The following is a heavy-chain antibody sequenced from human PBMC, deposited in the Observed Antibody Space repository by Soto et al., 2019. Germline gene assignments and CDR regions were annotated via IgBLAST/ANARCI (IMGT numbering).Heavy chain of an antibody. Sequence: GGSLRLSCAASGFTFSSYGMHWVRQAPGKGLECVAVIWYDGSNKYYADSVKGRFTISRDNSKNTPYLQMNSLRAEDTAVYYCARDGSSYGSFFFDYWGQGTLVTVFS. D-gene: IGHD5-18*01. CDR1: GFTFSSYG. CDR2: IWYDGSNK. J-gene: IGHJ4*02. CDR3: ARDGSSYGSFFFDY. V-gene: IGHV3-33*01.